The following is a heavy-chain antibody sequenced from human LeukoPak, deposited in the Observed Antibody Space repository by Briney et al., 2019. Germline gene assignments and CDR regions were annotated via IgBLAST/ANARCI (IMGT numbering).Heavy chain of an antibody. Sequence: GASVKVSCKASGYTFTSYGISWVRQAPGQGLEWMGWISAYNGNTNYAQKLQGRVTMTTDTSTSTAYMELRSLRSDDTAVYYCARDSREDSSGYYFPYYFDYWGQGTLVTVSS. CDR1: GYTFTSYG. CDR3: ARDSREDSSGYYFPYYFDY. D-gene: IGHD3-22*01. J-gene: IGHJ4*02. CDR2: ISAYNGNT. V-gene: IGHV1-18*01.